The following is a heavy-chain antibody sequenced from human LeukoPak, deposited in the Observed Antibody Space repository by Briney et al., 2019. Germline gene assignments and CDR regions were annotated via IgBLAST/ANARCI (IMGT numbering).Heavy chain of an antibody. Sequence: GESLKISCKTSGYSFTTYWIAWVRQMPGKGLGWMGIIYPGDSDTRYSPSFQGQVTISADKSISTAYLQWSSLKASDTAIYYCARRQGSGWDHNYWGQGTLVTVSS. CDR1: GYSFTTYW. J-gene: IGHJ4*02. D-gene: IGHD6-19*01. CDR3: ARRQGSGWDHNY. CDR2: IYPGDSDT. V-gene: IGHV5-51*01.